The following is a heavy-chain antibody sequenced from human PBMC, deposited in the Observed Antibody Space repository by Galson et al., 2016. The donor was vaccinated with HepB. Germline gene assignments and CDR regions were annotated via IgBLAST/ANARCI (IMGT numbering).Heavy chain of an antibody. J-gene: IGHJ4*02. CDR3: AGGSAAREDH. V-gene: IGHV4-31*03. CDR1: GDSINSGGYY. CDR2: IYYSGNT. D-gene: IGHD6-6*01. Sequence: TLSLTCTVSGDSINSGGYYWSWIRQHPGKGLEWIGYIYYSGNTYYNPSLKSRVNISVDTSQNQFSLNVSSVTAADTAVYYCAGGSAAREDHWGQGTLVTVSS.